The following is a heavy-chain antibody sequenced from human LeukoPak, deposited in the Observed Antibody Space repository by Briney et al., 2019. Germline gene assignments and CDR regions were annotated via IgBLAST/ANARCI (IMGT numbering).Heavy chain of an antibody. CDR3: ARGRGYDFWSGYSGLDY. Sequence: ASVKVSCKASGYTFTGYYVHWVRQALGQGLEWMGWINPNSGGTNYAQKFQGRVTMTRDTSISTAYMELSRLRSDDTAVYYCARGRGYDFWSGYSGLDYWGQGTLVTVSS. D-gene: IGHD3-3*01. CDR1: GYTFTGYY. J-gene: IGHJ4*02. V-gene: IGHV1-2*02. CDR2: INPNSGGT.